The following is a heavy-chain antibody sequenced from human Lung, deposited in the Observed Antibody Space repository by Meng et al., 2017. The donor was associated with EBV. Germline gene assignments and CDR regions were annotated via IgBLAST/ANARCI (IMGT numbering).Heavy chain of an antibody. J-gene: IGHJ4*02. Sequence: VQSGAELQQPGAPVKVSCRPSGYTFTSYAINWARQAPGQGPDWMGWIDPNTGNPTYDQGFTGRFVFSLDTSVSTAYLQINSLRADDTAVYYCARDSPLDGYSLLDYWGQGTLVTVSS. CDR3: ARDSPLDGYSLLDY. V-gene: IGHV7-4-1*02. D-gene: IGHD5-24*01. CDR2: IDPNTGNP. CDR1: GYTFTSYA.